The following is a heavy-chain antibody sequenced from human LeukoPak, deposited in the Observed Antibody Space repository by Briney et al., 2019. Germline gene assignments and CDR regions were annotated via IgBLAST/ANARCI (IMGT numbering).Heavy chain of an antibody. Sequence: PGGSLRLSCEASGFTFGSYEMTWVRQAPGKGLEWLSYISTSGSIIVYADSVRGRFTISRDNSKNTLYLQMNSLRAEDTAVYYCAKNRGVLMVRGAYYFDYWGQGTLVTVSS. CDR1: GFTFGSYE. CDR3: AKNRGVLMVRGAYYFDY. V-gene: IGHV3-48*03. CDR2: ISTSGSII. D-gene: IGHD3-10*01. J-gene: IGHJ4*02.